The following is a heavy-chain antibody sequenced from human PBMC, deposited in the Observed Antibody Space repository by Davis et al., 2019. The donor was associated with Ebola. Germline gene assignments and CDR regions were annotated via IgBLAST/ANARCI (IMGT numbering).Heavy chain of an antibody. Sequence: MPSQTLSPTWPVAGDSISSSTWWSWARQPPGKGLELIGEISHSGSTNYNPTLKSRVTISVDKSKNQFSLRLSSVTAADSAVYYCARDNDYGDYVLGYWGQEALVTVSS. CDR1: GDSISSSTW. J-gene: IGHJ4*02. D-gene: IGHD4-17*01. CDR2: ISHSGST. CDR3: ARDNDYGDYVLGY. V-gene: IGHV4-4*02.